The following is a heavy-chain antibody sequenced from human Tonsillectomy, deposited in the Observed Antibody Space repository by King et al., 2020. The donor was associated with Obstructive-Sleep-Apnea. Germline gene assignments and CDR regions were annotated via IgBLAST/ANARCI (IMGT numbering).Heavy chain of an antibody. CDR3: ASQPVGALVDFDY. CDR2: IYYSGST. D-gene: IGHD2-8*02. Sequence: QLQESGPGLVKPSETLSLTCTVSGGSISSSSYYWGWIRQPPGKGLEWIGSIYYSGSTYYNPSLKSRVTISVDTSKNQFSLKLSSVTAADTAVYYCASQPVGALVDFDYWGQGTLVTVSS. V-gene: IGHV4-39*01. CDR1: GGSISSSSYY. J-gene: IGHJ4*02.